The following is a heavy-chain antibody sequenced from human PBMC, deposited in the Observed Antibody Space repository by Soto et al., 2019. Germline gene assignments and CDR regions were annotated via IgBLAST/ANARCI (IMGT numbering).Heavy chain of an antibody. CDR3: ARGYGSGMASVDY. J-gene: IGHJ4*02. D-gene: IGHD3-10*01. V-gene: IGHV3-33*01. CDR1: GFTFSSHG. Sequence: QVQLVESGGGVVQPGRSLRLSCAASGFTFSSHGMHWVRQAPGKGLEWVAVIWYDGTNKYYADSVKGRFTISRDNSKNTLYLEMNSLRAEDTAVYYCARGYGSGMASVDYWGQGTLVTVSS. CDR2: IWYDGTNK.